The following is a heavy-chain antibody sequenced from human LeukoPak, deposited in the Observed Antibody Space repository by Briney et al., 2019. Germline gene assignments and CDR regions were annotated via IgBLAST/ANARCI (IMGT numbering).Heavy chain of an antibody. CDR2: ISGSGGST. D-gene: IGHD1-20*01. CDR3: AKDQDLSRNNWTDGTPEP. CDR1: GFTFSSYA. V-gene: IGHV3-23*01. Sequence: GGSLRLSCAASGFTFSSYAMSWVRQAPGKGLDWVSAISGSGGSTYYADSVKGRFTTSSDNSKNALYLQMNSLRAEDTAVYYCAKDQDLSRNNWTDGTPEPWGQGTLVTVSS. J-gene: IGHJ5*02.